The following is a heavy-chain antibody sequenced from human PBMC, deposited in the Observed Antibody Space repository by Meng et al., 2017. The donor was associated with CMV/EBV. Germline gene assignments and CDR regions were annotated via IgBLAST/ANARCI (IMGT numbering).Heavy chain of an antibody. Sequence: QVQLQESGPGLVKPSETLSLTCTVPGGSISSYYWSWIRQPPGKGLEWIGYIYYSGSTNYNPSLKSRVTISVDASKNQFSLKLSSVTAADTAVYYCARETPRASRVGATTWAFDYWGQGTLVTVSS. CDR3: ARETPRASRVGATTWAFDY. CDR2: IYYSGST. J-gene: IGHJ4*02. D-gene: IGHD1-26*01. CDR1: GGSISSYY. V-gene: IGHV4-59*01.